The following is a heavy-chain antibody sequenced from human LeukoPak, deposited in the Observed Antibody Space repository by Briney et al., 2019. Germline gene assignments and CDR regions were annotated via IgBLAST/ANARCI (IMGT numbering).Heavy chain of an antibody. V-gene: IGHV4-59*08. J-gene: IGHJ4*02. Sequence: SETLSLSCTVSGXSISRYYWSWIRQPPGKGLEWIGYINYSGSTNYKPSLKSRVTISADTSKTQFSLKLTSVTAADTAVYYCARESITMVRGVIIDWGQGTLVTVSS. D-gene: IGHD3-10*01. CDR3: ARESITMVRGVIID. CDR2: INYSGST. CDR1: GXSISRYY.